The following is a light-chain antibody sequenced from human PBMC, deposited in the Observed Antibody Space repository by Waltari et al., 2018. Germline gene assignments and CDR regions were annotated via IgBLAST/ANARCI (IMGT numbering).Light chain of an antibody. J-gene: IGKJ4*01. CDR3: QQYDGEVVT. Sequence: EIVLTQSPGTLSLSPGERATFSCRASQSVTSLSLTWYQQKLGQAPRLLIAGTSSRATGIPDRFSGSGSGTDFTLTISRLEPEDFAVYYCQQYDGEVVTVGGGTKVEI. CDR1: QSVTSLS. CDR2: GTS. V-gene: IGKV3-20*01.